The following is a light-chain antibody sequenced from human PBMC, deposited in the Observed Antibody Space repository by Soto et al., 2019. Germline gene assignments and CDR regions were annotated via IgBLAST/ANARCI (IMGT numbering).Light chain of an antibody. CDR1: QSVGTN. V-gene: IGKV3-15*01. Sequence: EIVLTQSPGTLSLSPGERATLSCRASQSVGTNLAWYQQKPGQAPRLLIYDASTRATGLPARFSGRVSGAEFTLTISSLQSEDFAVYYCQHYNNWPLTFGAGTKVDIK. CDR2: DAS. J-gene: IGKJ4*01. CDR3: QHYNNWPLT.